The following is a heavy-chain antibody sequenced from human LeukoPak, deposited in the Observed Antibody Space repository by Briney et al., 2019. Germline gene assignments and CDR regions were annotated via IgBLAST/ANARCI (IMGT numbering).Heavy chain of an antibody. CDR2: IYYSGST. V-gene: IGHV4-39*07. Sequence: PSETLSLTCTVSGGSISSSTFYWGWIRQPPGKGLEWIGTIYYSGSTFYNPSLKSRVTVSVDTSKNQFSLKLSSLTAADTAVYYCARGGGYDSSGYSEDWGQGTLVTVSS. CDR1: GGSISSSTFY. D-gene: IGHD3-22*01. J-gene: IGHJ4*02. CDR3: ARGGGYDSSGYSED.